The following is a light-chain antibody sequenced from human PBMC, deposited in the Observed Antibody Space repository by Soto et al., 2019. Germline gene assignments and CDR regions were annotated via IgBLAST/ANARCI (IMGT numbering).Light chain of an antibody. CDR3: QQRSNWPIT. J-gene: IGKJ5*01. Sequence: EIVLTQSPATLSLSPGERATLSCRASQSISLSLAWYQHKPGQAPRLLIYDASKRATGIPARFSGSGSGTDFTLTISSLEPEDFAVYYCQQRSNWPITFGQGTRLEIK. CDR1: QSISLS. CDR2: DAS. V-gene: IGKV3-11*01.